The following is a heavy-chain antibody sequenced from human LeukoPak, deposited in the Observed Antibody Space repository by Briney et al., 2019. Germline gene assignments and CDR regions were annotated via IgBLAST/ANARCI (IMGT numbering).Heavy chain of an antibody. CDR2: IRSKGYGGTT. D-gene: IGHD2-15*01. V-gene: IGHV3-49*03. Sequence: GGSLRLSCTASGFTFSDYALSWFRQAPGKGLEWVGFIRSKGYGGTTEYAASVKGRFTISRDDSKYIAYLQMNSLKTDDTAEYYCARYKWWSFDYWRQGTLVTVSS. J-gene: IGHJ4*02. CDR1: GFTFSDYA. CDR3: ARYKWWSFDY.